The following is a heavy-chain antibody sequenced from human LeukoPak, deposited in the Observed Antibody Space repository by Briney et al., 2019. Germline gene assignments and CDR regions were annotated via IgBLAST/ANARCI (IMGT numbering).Heavy chain of an antibody. J-gene: IGHJ5*02. V-gene: IGHV4-30-2*01. CDR3: ARCDSQMLHR. CDR1: GDSIRRNSYS. Sequence: SETLSLTCAVSGDSIRRNSYSWTWIRQPRGKGLEWIGYKYHSGNTYDNPTLKGRVTISVDRSKNQFSLKLRSVTAAVAAVYYCARCDSQMLHRWGQGTLVTVSS. D-gene: IGHD2-21*02. CDR2: KYHSGNT.